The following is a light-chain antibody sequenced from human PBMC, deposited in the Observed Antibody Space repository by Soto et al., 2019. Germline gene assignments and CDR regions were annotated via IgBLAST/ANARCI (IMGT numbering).Light chain of an antibody. CDR2: AAS. V-gene: IGKV1-39*01. Sequence: DIQMTQSPSSLSASVGDRVTITCRASQSVSSYLNWYQQKPGKAPNLLIYAASSLQSGVPSRFSGSRSGTDFFLTISSRQPEDFSTYYCRQSYSTPITFGQGTRLEIK. CDR1: QSVSSY. CDR3: RQSYSTPIT. J-gene: IGKJ5*01.